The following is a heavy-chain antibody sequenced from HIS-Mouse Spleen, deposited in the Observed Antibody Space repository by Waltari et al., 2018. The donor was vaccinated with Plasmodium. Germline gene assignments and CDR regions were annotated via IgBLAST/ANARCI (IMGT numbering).Heavy chain of an antibody. CDR3: AKSSKGTGDLWDY. D-gene: IGHD7-27*01. CDR2: IYHSGST. V-gene: IGHV4-38-2*02. CDR1: GYSISSGYY. Sequence: QVQLQESGPGLVKPSEPLSLTCTVSGYSISSGYYWGWIRQPPGKGLEWIGSIYHSGSTYYDPSLKSRVTISVDTSKNQFSLKLSSVTAADTAVYYCAKSSKGTGDLWDYWGQGTLVTVSS. J-gene: IGHJ4*02.